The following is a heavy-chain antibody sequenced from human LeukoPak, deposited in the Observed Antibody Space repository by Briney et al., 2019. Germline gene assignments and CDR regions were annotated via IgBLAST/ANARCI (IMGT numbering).Heavy chain of an antibody. CDR1: GFTFSTYR. V-gene: IGHV3-21*01. J-gene: IGHJ3*01. CDR3: ARGRTSYYDSPDAFDV. D-gene: IGHD3-22*01. CDR2: ISRSSNYI. Sequence: PGGSLRLSCAAAGFTFSTYRIDWVRQAPGEGLEWVSSISRSSNYIYYADSVKGRFTVSRDNAKSSVYLHMNSLRAEDTAMYYCARGRTSYYDSPDAFDVWGEGTLVTVSS.